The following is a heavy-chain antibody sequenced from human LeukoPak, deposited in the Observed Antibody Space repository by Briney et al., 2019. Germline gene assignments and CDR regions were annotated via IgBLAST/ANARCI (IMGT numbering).Heavy chain of an antibody. D-gene: IGHD4-23*01. V-gene: IGHV4-38-2*01. Sequence: SETLSLTCAVSGYSISTGYYWGWIRQPPGKGLEWIGSIYHSGTTYYNPSLKSRVTISVDTSKNQFSLKLGSVTAADTAVYYCASGTPTVVTPPYFDYWGQGTLVTVSS. CDR3: ASGTPTVVTPPYFDY. CDR1: GYSISTGYY. J-gene: IGHJ4*02. CDR2: IYHSGTT.